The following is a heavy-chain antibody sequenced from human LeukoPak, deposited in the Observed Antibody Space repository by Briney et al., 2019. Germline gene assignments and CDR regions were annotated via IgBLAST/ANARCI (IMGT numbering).Heavy chain of an antibody. V-gene: IGHV3-30*18. Sequence: GGSLRLSCAASGFTISSYGMHWVRQAPGKGLEWVAVISYDGSNKYYADSVKGRFTISRDNSKSTLYLQMNSLRAEDTAVYYCAKWSGRGVVPAAIDYWGQGTLVTVSS. D-gene: IGHD2-2*01. J-gene: IGHJ4*02. CDR3: AKWSGRGVVPAAIDY. CDR2: ISYDGSNK. CDR1: GFTISSYG.